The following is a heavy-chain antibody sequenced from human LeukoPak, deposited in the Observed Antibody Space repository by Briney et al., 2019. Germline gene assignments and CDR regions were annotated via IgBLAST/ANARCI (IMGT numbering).Heavy chain of an antibody. D-gene: IGHD6-19*01. V-gene: IGHV1-18*01. Sequence: ASVKVSCKASGYTFTSYGISWVRQAPGQGLEWMGWISAYNGNTNYAQKLQGRVTMTTDTSTSTAYMELRSLRSDDTAVYYCARVHSSGWYWNIPHRSVDYWGQGTLVTVSS. CDR2: ISAYNGNT. CDR3: ARVHSSGWYWNIPHRSVDY. CDR1: GYTFTSYG. J-gene: IGHJ4*02.